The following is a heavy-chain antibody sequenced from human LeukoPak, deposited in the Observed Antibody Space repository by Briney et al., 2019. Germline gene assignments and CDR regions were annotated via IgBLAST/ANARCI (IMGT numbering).Heavy chain of an antibody. CDR1: GFTFSSYA. Sequence: HPGGSLRLSCAASGFTFSSYAMHWVRQAPGKGLEYVSAISSNGGSTYYANSVKGRFTISRDNSKNTLYLQMGSLRAEDMAVYYCARQPRHDAFDIWGQGTMVTVSS. V-gene: IGHV3-64*01. J-gene: IGHJ3*02. D-gene: IGHD1-14*01. CDR2: ISSNGGST. CDR3: ARQPRHDAFDI.